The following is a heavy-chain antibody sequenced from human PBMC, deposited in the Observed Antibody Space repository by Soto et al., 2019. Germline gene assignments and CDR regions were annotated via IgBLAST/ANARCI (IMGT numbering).Heavy chain of an antibody. Sequence: EVQLLESGGGLVKPGGSLRLSCAASGFTFSGYSMNWVRQAPGKGLEWVSSISSSSSYIYYADSVKGRFTISRDNAKNSLYLQINTLRPEDTAVYYCARALGSSPLDYWGQRPLVTVSS. D-gene: IGHD6-6*01. V-gene: IGHV3-21*01. CDR1: GFTFSGYS. J-gene: IGHJ4*02. CDR2: ISSSSSYI. CDR3: ARALGSSPLDY.